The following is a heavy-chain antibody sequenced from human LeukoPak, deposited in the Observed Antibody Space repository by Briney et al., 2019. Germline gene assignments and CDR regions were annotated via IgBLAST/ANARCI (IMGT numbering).Heavy chain of an antibody. Sequence: GGSLRLSCAASGFTVSSNYMSWVRQAPGKGLEWVSVIYSGGSTYYADSVKGRFTISRDNSKNTLYLQMNSLRAEDTAVYYCARVFSSGSYGYFDYWGQGTLVTVSS. V-gene: IGHV3-53*01. J-gene: IGHJ4*02. D-gene: IGHD3-10*01. CDR1: GFTVSSNY. CDR3: ARVFSSGSYGYFDY. CDR2: IYSGGST.